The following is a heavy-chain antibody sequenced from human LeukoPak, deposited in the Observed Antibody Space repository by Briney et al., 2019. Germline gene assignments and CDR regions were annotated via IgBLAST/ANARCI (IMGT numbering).Heavy chain of an antibody. CDR3: ARSQPYDILTGYFNWYFDL. V-gene: IGHV4-61*05. J-gene: IGHJ2*01. CDR1: GGSISSSSYY. CDR2: IYYSGST. D-gene: IGHD3-9*01. Sequence: PSETLSLTCTVSGGSISSSSYYWGWIRQPPGKGLEWIGYIYYSGSTNYNPSLKSRVTISVDTSKNQFSLKLSSVTAADTAVYYCARSQPYDILTGYFNWYFDLWGRGTLVTVSS.